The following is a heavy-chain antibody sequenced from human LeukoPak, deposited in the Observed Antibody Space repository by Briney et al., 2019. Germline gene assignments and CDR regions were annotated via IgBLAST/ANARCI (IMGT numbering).Heavy chain of an antibody. CDR2: IYYSGST. CDR1: GGSITSDNYY. D-gene: IGHD6-19*01. Sequence: PSETLSLTCSVSGGSITSDNYYWSWIRQPPGKGLEWIGYIYYSGSTDYNPSLKSRVTISVDTSKNQFSLKLSSVTAADTAVYYCARVVGSSGWFDPWGQGILVTVSS. CDR3: ARVVGSSGWFDP. J-gene: IGHJ5*02. V-gene: IGHV4-61*01.